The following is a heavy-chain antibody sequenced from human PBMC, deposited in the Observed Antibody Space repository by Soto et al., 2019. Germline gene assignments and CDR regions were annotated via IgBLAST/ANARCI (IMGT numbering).Heavy chain of an antibody. CDR1: GGSIGGGDDY. D-gene: IGHD6-6*01. Sequence: PSETLSLTCTVSGGSIGGGDDYWSWIRQPPGKGLEWIGYIYHSGSTYYNPSLKSRVTISVDTSKNQFSLKLSSVTAADTAVYYCARERPDGARLDPWGQGTLVTVSS. CDR3: ARERPDGARLDP. CDR2: IYHSGST. V-gene: IGHV4-30-4*01. J-gene: IGHJ5*02.